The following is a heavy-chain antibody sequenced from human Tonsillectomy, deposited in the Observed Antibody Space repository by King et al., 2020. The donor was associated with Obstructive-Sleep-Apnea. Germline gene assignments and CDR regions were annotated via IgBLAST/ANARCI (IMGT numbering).Heavy chain of an antibody. V-gene: IGHV3-13*04. J-gene: IGHJ5*02. D-gene: IGHD3-9*01. CDR2: IGTAGDT. CDR3: ARGVILTGFPNWFDP. Sequence: QLVESGGGLVQPGGSLRLSCAASGFTFSSYDMHWVRQATGKGLEWVSAIGTAGDTYYPGSVKGRFTISRENAKNSLYLQMNSLRAGDTAVYYCARGVILTGFPNWFDPGAREPWSPSPQ. CDR1: GFTFSSYD.